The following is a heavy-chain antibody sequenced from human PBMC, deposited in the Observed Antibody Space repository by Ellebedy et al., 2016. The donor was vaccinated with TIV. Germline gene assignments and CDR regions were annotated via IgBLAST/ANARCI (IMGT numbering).Heavy chain of an antibody. J-gene: IGHJ6*02. CDR3: AKDVRARIIGPTRSYTLDV. CDR2: ISGSGGGP. CDR1: GFTFSSYG. V-gene: IGHV3-23*01. D-gene: IGHD1-20*01. Sequence: PGGSLRLSCAASGFTFSSYGMHWVRQAPGQGLEWVASISGSGGGPYYAASVKGRFTISKDNSKNTMFLQMTSLRADDTAVYFCAKDVRARIIGPTRSYTLDVWGPGTTVTVAS.